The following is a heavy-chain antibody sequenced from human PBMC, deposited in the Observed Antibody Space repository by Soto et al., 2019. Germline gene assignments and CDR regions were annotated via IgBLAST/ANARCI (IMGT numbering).Heavy chain of an antibody. CDR1: GDTFSSYA. V-gene: IGHV1-69*01. D-gene: IGHD3-22*01. CDR3: ARDGSGYRSRASPMDV. CDR2: IIPIFGTA. Sequence: QVQLVQSGAEVKKPGSSVKVSCKASGDTFSSYAISWVRQAPGQGLEWMGGIIPIFGTANYAQKFQGRVTITADESTSTAYMELSSLRSEDTAVYYCARDGSGYRSRASPMDVWGRGTTVTVSS. J-gene: IGHJ6*02.